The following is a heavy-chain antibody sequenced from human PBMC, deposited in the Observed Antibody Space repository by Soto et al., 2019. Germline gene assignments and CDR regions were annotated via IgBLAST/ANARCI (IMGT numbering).Heavy chain of an antibody. CDR3: AREKITGLFDY. D-gene: IGHD2-8*02. CDR1: GGSISSYR. CDR2: INHSGST. J-gene: IGHJ4*02. Sequence: PSETLSLTCTVSGGSISSYRWTWIRQPPGTGLEWIGEINHSGSTNYNPSLKSRVTISVDTSKNQFSLKLTSVTAADTAVYYCAREKITGLFDYWGQGTLVTVSS. V-gene: IGHV4-34*01.